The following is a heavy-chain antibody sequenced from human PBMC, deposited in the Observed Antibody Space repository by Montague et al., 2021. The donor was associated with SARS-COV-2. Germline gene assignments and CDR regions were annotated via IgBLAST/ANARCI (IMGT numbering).Heavy chain of an antibody. D-gene: IGHD3-22*01. Sequence: SETLSLTCTVSGASMSGSYWGWVRQPPGKGPEWIGNIYSSGSTHYNPSLKSRVTISVDTSKSQFSLRLTSATAADTAVYYCVREGGSSAYAMDNWGQGTTVTVSS. CDR1: GASMSGSY. J-gene: IGHJ6*02. CDR2: IYSSGST. CDR3: VREGGSSAYAMDN. V-gene: IGHV4-59*01.